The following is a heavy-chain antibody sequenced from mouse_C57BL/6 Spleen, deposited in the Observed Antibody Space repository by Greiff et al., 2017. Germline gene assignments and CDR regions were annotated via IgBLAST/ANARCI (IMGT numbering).Heavy chain of an antibody. CDR2: IYPGDGDT. V-gene: IGHV1-82*01. D-gene: IGHD1-1*01. J-gene: IGHJ2*01. Sequence: QVQLQQSGPELVKPGASVKISCKASGYAFSSSWMNWVKQRPGKGLEWIGRIYPGDGDTNYNGKFKGKATLTADKSSCTAYMQLSSLTSEDSAVYFCARNIYYGSSFYLDDWGQGTTLTVSS. CDR1: GYAFSSSW. CDR3: ARNIYYGSSFYLDD.